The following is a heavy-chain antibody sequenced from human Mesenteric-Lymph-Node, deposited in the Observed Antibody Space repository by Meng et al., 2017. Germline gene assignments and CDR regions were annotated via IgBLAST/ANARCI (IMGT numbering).Heavy chain of an antibody. CDR1: GYTFTSYG. J-gene: IGHJ6*02. V-gene: IGHV1-18*01. D-gene: IGHD6-13*01. CDR3: ARLYSSRLATRGYGMDV. CDR2: ISAYNGNT. Sequence: ASVKVSCKASGYTFTSYGISWVRQAPGQGLEWMGWISAYNGNTNYAQKLQGRVTMTTDTSTSTAYMELRSLRSDDTAVYYCARLYSSRLATRGYGMDVWGQGTTVTVSS.